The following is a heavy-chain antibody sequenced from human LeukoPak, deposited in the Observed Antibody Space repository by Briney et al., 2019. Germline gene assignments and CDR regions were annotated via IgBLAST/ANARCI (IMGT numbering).Heavy chain of an antibody. CDR3: ARGYFLFSYCRDCSSTSLTGAFDI. J-gene: IGHJ3*02. Sequence: PGGSLRLSCAASGFTFSTYAMSWVRQAPGKGLEWVSHISDNGASTFYADSVKGRFTISRDNSKNTLYLQMNSLRAEDTAVYYCARGYFLFSYCRDCSSTSLTGAFDIWGQGTMVTVSS. CDR1: GFTFSTYA. D-gene: IGHD2-2*01. V-gene: IGHV3-23*01. CDR2: ISDNGAST.